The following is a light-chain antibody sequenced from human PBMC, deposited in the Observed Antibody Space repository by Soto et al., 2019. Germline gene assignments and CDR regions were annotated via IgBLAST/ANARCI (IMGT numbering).Light chain of an antibody. J-gene: IGLJ1*01. CDR1: TGAVTNGHY. CDR2: DTT. V-gene: IGLV7-46*01. Sequence: QAVVTQEPSLTVSPGATVTLTCGSSTGAVTNGHYPYWFQQKPGQAPRTLIYDTTNRHSWTPARFSGSLLGGKAALTLSGAQAEDEAEYYCLLSYNGPYVFGTGTKVTVL. CDR3: LLSYNGPYV.